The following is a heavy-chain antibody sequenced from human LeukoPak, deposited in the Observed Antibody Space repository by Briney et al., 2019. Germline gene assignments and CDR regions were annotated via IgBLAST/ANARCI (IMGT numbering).Heavy chain of an antibody. J-gene: IGHJ6*03. V-gene: IGHV4-59*01. CDR2: IYYSGST. CDR1: GGSISSYY. Sequence: PSETLSLTCTVSGGSISSYYWSWIRQPPGKGLEWIGYIYYSGSTNYNPSLKSRVTISVDTSKNQFSLKLSSVTAADTAVYYCARDRVVGGWDYYMDVWGRGTTVTVSS. CDR3: ARDRVVGGWDYYMDV. D-gene: IGHD3-10*01.